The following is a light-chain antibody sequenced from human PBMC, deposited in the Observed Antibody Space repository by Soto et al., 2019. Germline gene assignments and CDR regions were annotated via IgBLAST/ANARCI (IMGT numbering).Light chain of an antibody. V-gene: IGKV1-5*01. CDR2: DAS. J-gene: IGKJ1*01. Sequence: DIQMNQSPSALCKSVGDTVTVTCGASQSIGRWLALYQQKPGKAPKLLIFDASTLENGVPARFSGSRSGPESSLTISIRQPDYCGTYYSQQYHSYSTFGQGTKVDIK. CDR1: QSIGRW. CDR3: QQYHSYST.